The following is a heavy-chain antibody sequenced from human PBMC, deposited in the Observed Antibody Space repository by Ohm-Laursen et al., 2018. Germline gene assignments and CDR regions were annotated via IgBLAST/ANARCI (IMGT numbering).Heavy chain of an antibody. D-gene: IGHD3-3*01. CDR1: GFNFGAHN. CDR3: ARDRTVYGVGNGLDALDV. Sequence: SLRLSCAASGFNFGAHNMDWVRQAPGKGLKWVSLLWYDGSNKLYAESVKGRFTISRDTSKKTLYLQMSALSAEDTAVYYCARDRTVYGVGNGLDALDVWGQGTMVTVSS. V-gene: IGHV3-33*01. J-gene: IGHJ3*01. CDR2: LWYDGSNK.